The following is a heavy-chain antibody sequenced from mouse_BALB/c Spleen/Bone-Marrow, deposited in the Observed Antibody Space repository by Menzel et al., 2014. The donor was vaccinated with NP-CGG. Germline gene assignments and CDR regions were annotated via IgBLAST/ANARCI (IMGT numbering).Heavy chain of an antibody. CDR2: INPSTGYT. CDR3: ARGNPLYAMDY. CDR1: GYTSTSYW. V-gene: IGHV1-7*01. J-gene: IGHJ4*01. Sequence: QVQLQQSGAELAKPGASVKMSCKASGYTSTSYWMHWVKQRPGQGLEWIGYINPSTGYTDYNQKFNDKATLTADKSSSTAYMQLSSLTSKDSAVYYCARGNPLYAMDYWGQGTSVTVSS. D-gene: IGHD2-1*01.